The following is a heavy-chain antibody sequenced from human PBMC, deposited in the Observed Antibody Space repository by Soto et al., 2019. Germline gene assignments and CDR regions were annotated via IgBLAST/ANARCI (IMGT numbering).Heavy chain of an antibody. CDR1: GFTFTSSA. D-gene: IGHD5-18*01. CDR2: IVVGSGNT. CDR3: AARTAMDYYFDY. J-gene: IGHJ4*02. Sequence: SVKVSCKVSGFTFTSSAVQWVRQARGQRLEWIGWIVVGSGNTNYAQKFQERVTITRDMSTSTAYMELSSLRSEDTAVYYCAARTAMDYYFDYWGQGTMVTASS. V-gene: IGHV1-58*01.